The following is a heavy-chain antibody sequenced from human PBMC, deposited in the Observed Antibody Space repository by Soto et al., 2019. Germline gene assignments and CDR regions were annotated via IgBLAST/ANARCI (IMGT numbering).Heavy chain of an antibody. D-gene: IGHD6-19*01. J-gene: IGHJ3*02. V-gene: IGHV3-30*03. CDR1: GFTVSSYG. Sequence: QVQLVESWGGVVQPGRSLRLSCAASGFTVSSYGMHWVRQAPGKGLEWVAVVSYDGSNKYYADSVKGRFTISRDNSKNTLYLQMNSLRAEDTAVYYCAIVHDSSGWYGPPNQDDAFDIWGQGTMVTVSS. CDR2: VSYDGSNK. CDR3: AIVHDSSGWYGPPNQDDAFDI.